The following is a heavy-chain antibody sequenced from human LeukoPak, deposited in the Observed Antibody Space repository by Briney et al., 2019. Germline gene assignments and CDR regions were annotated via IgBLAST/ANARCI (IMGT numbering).Heavy chain of an antibody. CDR2: INPNSGGT. J-gene: IGHJ4*02. CDR3: ARDNYFDY. V-gene: IGHV1-2*02. CDR1: GYTFTGYY. Sequence: ASVKVSCKTSGYTFTGYYMHWVRQAPGQGLEWMGWINPNSGGTNYAQKFQGRVTLTRDTSISTAYMELSRLKSDDTAVYYCARDNYFDYWGQGTLVTVSS.